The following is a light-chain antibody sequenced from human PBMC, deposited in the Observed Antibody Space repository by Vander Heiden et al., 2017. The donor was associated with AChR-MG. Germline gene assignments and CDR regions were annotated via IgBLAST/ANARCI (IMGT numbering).Light chain of an antibody. J-gene: IGKJ1*01. V-gene: IGKV1-9*01. CDR1: QGISNY. CDR2: AAS. CDR3: QQLNSYPPWT. Sequence: DIQLTQSPSFLSASVGDRVTVTCRTSQGISNYLAWYQQKPGKAPKLLIYAASTLQSGVPSRFSGSGSGTEFTLTISSLQPEDFATYYCQQLNSYPPWTFGQGTNVEIK.